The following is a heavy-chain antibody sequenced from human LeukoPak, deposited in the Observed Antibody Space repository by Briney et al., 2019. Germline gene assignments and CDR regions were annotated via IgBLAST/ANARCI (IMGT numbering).Heavy chain of an antibody. CDR3: ARDTSSYYIDY. CDR1: GFTFSRYG. Sequence: GGSLRLSCAASGFTFSRYGMHWVRQAPGKGLEWVAVIWYDGSNKYYADSVKGRFTISRDNSKNTLYLQMNSLRVEDTVVYYCARDTSSYYIDYWGQGSLVTVSS. V-gene: IGHV3-33*01. D-gene: IGHD3-16*01. CDR2: IWYDGSNK. J-gene: IGHJ4*02.